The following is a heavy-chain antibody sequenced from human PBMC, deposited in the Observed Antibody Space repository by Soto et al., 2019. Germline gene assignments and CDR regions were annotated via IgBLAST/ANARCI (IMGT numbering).Heavy chain of an antibody. D-gene: IGHD6-13*01. CDR3: TRDSRWSSSWRVGVDY. V-gene: IGHV3-49*03. CDR2: IRSKAYGGTT. Sequence: EVQLVESGGGLVQPGRSLRLSCTASGFTFGDYAMSWFRQAPGKGLEWVGFIRSKAYGGTTEYAASVKGRFTISRDDSKSIAYLQMNSLKTEDTAVYYCTRDSRWSSSWRVGVDYWGQGTLVTVSS. CDR1: GFTFGDYA. J-gene: IGHJ4*02.